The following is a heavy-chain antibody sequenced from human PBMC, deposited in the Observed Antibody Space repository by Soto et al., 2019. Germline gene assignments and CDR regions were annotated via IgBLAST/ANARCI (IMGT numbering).Heavy chain of an antibody. CDR1: GGSISSSSYY. J-gene: IGHJ4*02. CDR2: IYYSGTT. V-gene: IGHV4-39*01. CDR3: ARLRGYCSGGSCYHFDC. D-gene: IGHD2-15*01. Sequence: ETLSLTCTVSGGSISSSSYYWGWIRQTPGKGLEWIGSIYYSGTTNYNPSLKSRVSISVDTSKNQFSLRLSSVTAVDTAIYYCARLRGYCSGGSCYHFDCWGQGTLVTVSS.